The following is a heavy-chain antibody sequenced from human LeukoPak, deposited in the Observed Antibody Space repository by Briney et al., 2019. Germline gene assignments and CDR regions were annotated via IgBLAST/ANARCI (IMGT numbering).Heavy chain of an antibody. CDR1: GYTFTSNY. CDR3: ARPACDSSGYSFDY. Sequence: ASVKVSCKAFGYTFTSNYMHWVRQAPGQGPEWMGVISPSGGSTTYAQKLQGRVTMTRNTSVSTAYMELSSLRSEDTAVYYCARPACDSSGYSFDYWGQGTLVTVSS. V-gene: IGHV1-46*01. CDR2: ISPSGGST. J-gene: IGHJ4*02. D-gene: IGHD3-22*01.